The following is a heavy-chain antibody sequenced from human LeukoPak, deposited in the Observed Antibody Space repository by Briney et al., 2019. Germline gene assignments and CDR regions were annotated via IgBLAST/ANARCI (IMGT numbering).Heavy chain of an antibody. J-gene: IGHJ4*02. CDR1: GGSISSGGYY. CDR3: ARAHAARWLGIAVAGHEFDY. D-gene: IGHD6-19*01. CDR2: IYYSGST. Sequence: PSETLSLTCTVSGGSISSGGYYWSWIRQHPGKGLEWIGYIYYSGSTYYNPSLKSRVTISVDTSKNQFSLKLSSVTAADTAVYYCARAHAARWLGIAVAGHEFDYWGQGTLVTVSS. V-gene: IGHV4-31*03.